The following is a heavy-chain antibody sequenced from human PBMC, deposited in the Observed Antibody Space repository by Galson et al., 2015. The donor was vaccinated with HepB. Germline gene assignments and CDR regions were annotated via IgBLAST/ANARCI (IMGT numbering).Heavy chain of an antibody. CDR2: INAGNGNT. D-gene: IGHD3-22*01. CDR1: GYTFTSYA. J-gene: IGHJ4*02. Sequence: SVKVSCKASGYTFTSYAMHWVRQAPGQRLEWMGWINAGNGNTKYSQKFQGRVTITRDTSASTAYMELSSLRSEDTAVYYCARDASSYYYDSSGYLDYWGQGTLVTASS. V-gene: IGHV1-3*01. CDR3: ARDASSYYYDSSGYLDY.